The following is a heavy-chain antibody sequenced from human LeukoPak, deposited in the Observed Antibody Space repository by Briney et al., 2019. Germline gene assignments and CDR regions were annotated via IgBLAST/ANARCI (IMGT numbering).Heavy chain of an antibody. V-gene: IGHV3-7*01. CDR1: GFTFSTNW. CDR2: IKPDGDEK. D-gene: IGHD6-13*01. J-gene: IGHJ4*02. CDR3: ARDMAAAGLLDY. Sequence: PGGSLRLSCAASGFTFSTNWMTWVRQAPGKGLEWVANIKPDGDEKNYVDSVKGRFTISRDNAKNSLYLQMNRLRVEDTAVYYCARDMAAAGLLDYWGQGTLVTVPS.